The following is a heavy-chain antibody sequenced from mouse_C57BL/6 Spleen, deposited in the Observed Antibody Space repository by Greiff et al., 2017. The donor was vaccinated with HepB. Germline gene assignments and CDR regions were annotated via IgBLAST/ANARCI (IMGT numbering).Heavy chain of an antibody. V-gene: IGHV1-64*01. CDR1: GYTFTSYW. D-gene: IGHD2-2*01. CDR2: IHPNSGST. CDR3: ARAVTTKAMDY. Sequence: QVQLQQPGAELVKPGASVKLSCKASGYTFTSYWMHWVKQRPGQGLEWIGMIHPNSGSTNYNEKFKSKATLTVDKSSSTAYMQLSSLTSEDSAVYYCARAVTTKAMDYWGQGTSVTVSS. J-gene: IGHJ4*01.